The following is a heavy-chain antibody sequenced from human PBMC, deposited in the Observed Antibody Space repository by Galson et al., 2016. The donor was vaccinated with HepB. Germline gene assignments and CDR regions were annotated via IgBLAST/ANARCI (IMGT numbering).Heavy chain of an antibody. Sequence: SLRLSCAASGITFRTYNMNWVRQAPGKGLEWVSSISRGSSYIYYADSMKGRFTVSRDNAKNLLYLQMNSLRVEDTAMYYCAREPVRLDDLLTGPPKNPDYWGQGTLVTVSS. CDR3: AREPVRLDDLLTGPPKNPDY. CDR1: GITFRTYN. CDR2: ISRGSSYI. J-gene: IGHJ4*02. D-gene: IGHD3-9*01. V-gene: IGHV3-21*06.